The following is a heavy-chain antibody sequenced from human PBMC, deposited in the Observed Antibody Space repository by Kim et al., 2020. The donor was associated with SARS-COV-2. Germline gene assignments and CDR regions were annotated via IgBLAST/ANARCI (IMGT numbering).Heavy chain of an antibody. CDR1: GGSISSSNW. CDR3: ARDREKSRGSGSYYSQVGYFDY. CDR2: IYHSGST. V-gene: IGHV4-4*02. D-gene: IGHD3-10*01. Sequence: SETLSLTCAVSGGSISSSNWWSWVRQPPGKGLEWIGEIYHSGSTNYNPSLKSRVTISVDKSKNQFSLKLSSVTAADTAVYYCARDREKSRGSGSYYSQVGYFDYWGQGTLVTVSS. J-gene: IGHJ4*02.